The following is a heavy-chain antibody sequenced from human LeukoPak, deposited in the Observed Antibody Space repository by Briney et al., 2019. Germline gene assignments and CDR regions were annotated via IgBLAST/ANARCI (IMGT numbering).Heavy chain of an antibody. V-gene: IGHV1-8*01. CDR2: MNPNSGNT. Sequence: ASVKVSCKASGYTFTSYDINWVRQATGQGLEWMGWMNPNSGNTGYAQKFQGRVTMTRNTSISTAYMELSSLRSGDTAVYYCARVRLYYYYMDVWGKGTTVTVSS. CDR3: ARVRLYYYYMDV. CDR1: GYTFTSYD. J-gene: IGHJ6*03.